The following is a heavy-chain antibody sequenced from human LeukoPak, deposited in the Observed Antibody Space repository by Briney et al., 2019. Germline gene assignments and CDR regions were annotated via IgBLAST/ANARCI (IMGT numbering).Heavy chain of an antibody. CDR1: GGTFSSYA. CDR3: ARGGAATGRIDY. V-gene: IGHV1-69*13. CDR2: IIPIFGTA. D-gene: IGHD1-1*01. J-gene: IGHJ4*02. Sequence: ASVKVTCKASGGTFSSYASSWVRQAPGQGLEWMGGIIPIFGTANYAQKFQGRVTITADESTSTAYMELSSLRSEDTAVYYCARGGAATGRIDYWGQGTLVTVSS.